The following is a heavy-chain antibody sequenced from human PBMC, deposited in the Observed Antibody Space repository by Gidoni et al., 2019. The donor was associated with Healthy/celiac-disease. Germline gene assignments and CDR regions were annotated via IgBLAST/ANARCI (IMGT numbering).Heavy chain of an antibody. D-gene: IGHD2-15*01. CDR1: GFTFSRDS. J-gene: IGHJ5*02. Sequence: EVQLVESGGGLVKPGGSLRLSCAASGFTFSRDSMNWVRQAPGQGLEWVSSISSSSSYIYSADSVKGRFTISRDNAKNSLYLQMNSLRAEDTAVYYCARGGANRYCSGGSCFDPWGQGTLVTVSS. CDR2: ISSSSSYI. V-gene: IGHV3-21*01. CDR3: ARGGANRYCSGGSCFDP.